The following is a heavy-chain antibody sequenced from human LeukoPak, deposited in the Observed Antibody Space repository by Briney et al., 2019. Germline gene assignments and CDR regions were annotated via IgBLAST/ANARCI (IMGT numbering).Heavy chain of an antibody. CDR2: INPSGGST. J-gene: IGHJ4*02. CDR3: ATGRITIFGVVPYYFDY. V-gene: IGHV1-46*01. CDR1: GYTFTSYY. Sequence: ASVKVSCKASGYTFTSYYMHWVRQAPGQGLEWMGIINPSGGSTSYAQKFQGRVTMTRDTSTSTVYMELSSLRSEDTAVYYCATGRITIFGVVPYYFDYWGQGTLVTVSS. D-gene: IGHD3-3*01.